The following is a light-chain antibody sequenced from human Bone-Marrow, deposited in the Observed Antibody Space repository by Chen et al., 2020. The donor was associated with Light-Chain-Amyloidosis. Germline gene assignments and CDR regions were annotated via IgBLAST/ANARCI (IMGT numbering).Light chain of an antibody. J-gene: IGLJ2*01. CDR1: SSDVGGYNH. V-gene: IGLV2-14*03. Sequence: SALTQPASVAGSPGQSITISFTGTSSDVGGYNHVPWYQQHPGKAPKLMIYDVSNRPSGVSKRFSGSKSGNTASLTSSGLQAEDEADYYCSAYTSSRTLVFGGGTKLTVL. CDR2: DVS. CDR3: SAYTSSRTLV.